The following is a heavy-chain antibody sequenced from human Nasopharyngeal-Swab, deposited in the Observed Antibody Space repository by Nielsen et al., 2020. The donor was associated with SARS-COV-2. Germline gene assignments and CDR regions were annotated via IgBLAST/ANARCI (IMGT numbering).Heavy chain of an antibody. CDR1: GGSFSGYY. CDR3: ARGRDDSSGYYRLFDY. V-gene: IGHV4-34*01. J-gene: IGHJ4*02. Sequence: SQTLSLTCAVYGGSFSGYYWSWIRQPPGKGLEWIGEINHSGSTNYNPSLKSRVTISVDTSKNQFSLNLSSVTAADTAVYYCARGRDDSSGYYRLFDYWGQGTLVTVSS. CDR2: INHSGST. D-gene: IGHD3-22*01.